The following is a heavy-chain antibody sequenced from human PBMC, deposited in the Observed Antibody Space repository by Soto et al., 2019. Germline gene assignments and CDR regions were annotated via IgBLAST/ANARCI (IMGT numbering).Heavy chain of an antibody. CDR1: GFTFSNAW. CDR2: IKSKTDGGTT. CDR3: TTDRGSDYIWGSYRLEEPFDY. V-gene: IGHV3-15*01. J-gene: IGHJ4*02. Sequence: GGSLRLSCAASGFTFSNAWMSWVRQAPGKGLEWVGRIKSKTDGGTTDYAAPVKGRFTISRDDSKNTLYLQMNSLKTEDTAVYYCTTDRGSDYIWGSYRLEEPFDYWGQGTLVTVSS. D-gene: IGHD3-16*02.